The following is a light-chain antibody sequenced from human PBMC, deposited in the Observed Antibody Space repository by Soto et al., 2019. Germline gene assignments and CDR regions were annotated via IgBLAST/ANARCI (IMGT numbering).Light chain of an antibody. V-gene: IGLV2-14*01. CDR3: SSYTSSSTLV. J-gene: IGLJ2*01. CDR2: DVS. Sequence: QSALTQPASVSGSPGQSITISCAGTSRDVGAYNYVSWYQQHPGTAPKLMIFDVSYRPSGVSNRFSGSKSDNTASLTISGLQAEDEADYYCSSYTSSSTLVFGGGTKLTVL. CDR1: SRDVGAYNY.